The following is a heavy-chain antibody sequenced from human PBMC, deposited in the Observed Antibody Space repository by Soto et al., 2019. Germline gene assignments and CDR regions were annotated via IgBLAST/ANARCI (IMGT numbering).Heavy chain of an antibody. CDR1: GGSISSSSYY. J-gene: IGHJ5*02. Sequence: SETLSLTCTVSGGSISSSSYYCSWIRQPTRKGLEWTGIIYHSGSTNYNPSLKSRVTISVDKSKSQFSLKLSSVTAADTAVYYCARDLGIAVAGLNWFDPWGQGTLVTVSS. V-gene: IGHV4-39*07. CDR3: ARDLGIAVAGLNWFDP. D-gene: IGHD6-19*01. CDR2: IYHSGST.